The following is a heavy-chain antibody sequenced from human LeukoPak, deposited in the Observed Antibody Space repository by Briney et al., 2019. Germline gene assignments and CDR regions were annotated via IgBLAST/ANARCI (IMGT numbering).Heavy chain of an antibody. V-gene: IGHV4-59*01. J-gene: IGHJ6*03. CDR1: GGSFSGYY. CDR3: ASYSSPSIHYYYYYMDV. Sequence: SETLSLTCAVYGGSFSGYYWSWIRQPPGKGLEWIAYIYYSGSTNYNPSLKSRVTISVDTSKNQFSLKLSSATAADTAVYYCASYSSPSIHYYYYYMDVWGKGTTVTVSS. CDR2: IYYSGST. D-gene: IGHD3-22*01.